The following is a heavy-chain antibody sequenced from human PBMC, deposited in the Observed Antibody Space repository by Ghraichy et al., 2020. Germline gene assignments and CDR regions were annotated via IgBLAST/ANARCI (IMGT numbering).Heavy chain of an antibody. Sequence: SCAASGFTFSSYSMNWVRQAPGTGLEWVSSISSSSSYIYYADSVKGRFTISRDNAKNSLYLQMNSLRAEDMAVYYCARDRSVTTVGYFQHWGQGTLVTVSS. V-gene: IGHV3-21*01. D-gene: IGHD4-17*01. CDR2: ISSSSSYI. CDR3: ARDRSVTTVGYFQH. CDR1: GFTFSSYS. J-gene: IGHJ1*01.